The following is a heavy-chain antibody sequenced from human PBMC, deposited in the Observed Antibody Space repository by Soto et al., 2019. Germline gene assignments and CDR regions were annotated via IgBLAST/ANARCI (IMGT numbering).Heavy chain of an antibody. D-gene: IGHD6-13*01. CDR3: ARPLGIAEAGPIMDGMDV. V-gene: IGHV1-2*04. Sequence: ASVKVSFKASGYTFTGYYMHWVRQAPGQGLEWMGWINPNSGGTNYAQKFQGWVTMTRDTSISTAYMELSRLRSDDTAVYYCARPLGIAEAGPIMDGMDVWGQGTTVTVCS. J-gene: IGHJ6*02. CDR1: GYTFTGYY. CDR2: INPNSGGT.